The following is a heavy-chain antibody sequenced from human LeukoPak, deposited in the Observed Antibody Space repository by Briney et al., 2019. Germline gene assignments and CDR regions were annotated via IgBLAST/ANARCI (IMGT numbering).Heavy chain of an antibody. J-gene: IGHJ4*02. CDR2: FDPEDGET. CDR1: GYTLTELC. D-gene: IGHD2-2*01. V-gene: IGHV1-24*01. CDR3: ATPAPFQRQTPFDY. Sequence: ASVKVSCKVSGYTLTELCMHWVRQAPGKGLEWMGGFDPEDGETIYAQKFQGRVTMTEDTSTDTAYMELSSLRSEDTAVYYCATPAPFQRQTPFDYWGQGTLVTVSS.